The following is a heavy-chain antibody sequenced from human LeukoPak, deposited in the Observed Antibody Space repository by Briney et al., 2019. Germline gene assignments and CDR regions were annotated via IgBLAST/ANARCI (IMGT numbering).Heavy chain of an antibody. V-gene: IGHV4-59*08. CDR2: IFYSGST. J-gene: IGHJ4*02. CDR1: GGSIRSYY. D-gene: IGHD2-15*01. CDR3: ARTYCSGGSCHFDY. Sequence: SETLSLTCTVSGGSIRSYYWSWIRQPPAKGLKWMGYIFYSGSTDSNPSLKSRVTISVDTSKNQFSLKLSSVTAADTAVYYCARTYCSGGSCHFDYWGQGTLVTVSS.